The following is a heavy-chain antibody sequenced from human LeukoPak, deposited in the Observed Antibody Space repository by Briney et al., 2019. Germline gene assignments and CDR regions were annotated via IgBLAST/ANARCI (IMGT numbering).Heavy chain of an antibody. CDR1: GYTFTSCY. J-gene: IGHJ4*02. CDR3: ARDRDTYYDILTGYSSYYFDY. Sequence: ASVKVSCKASGYTFTSCYMHWVRQAPGQGLEWMGIINPSGGSTSYAQKFRGRVTMTRDTSTSTVYMELSSLRSEDTAVYYCARDRDTYYDILTGYSSYYFDYWGQGTLVTVSS. V-gene: IGHV1-46*01. CDR2: INPSGGST. D-gene: IGHD3-9*01.